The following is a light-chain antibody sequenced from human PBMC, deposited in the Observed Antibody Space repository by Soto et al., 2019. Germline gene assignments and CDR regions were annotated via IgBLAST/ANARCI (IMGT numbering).Light chain of an antibody. V-gene: IGKV3-20*01. J-gene: IGKJ1*01. CDR1: QSVSSSY. CDR3: QHHGT. CDR2: GAS. Sequence: EIVLTQSPGTLSLSPGERATLSCRASQSVSSSYLGWSQQKAGQAPRILIYGASSRATGIPDTFSGSGSGTDCTLTISRLEAEDFAVDYCQHHGTFGQGTKVDIK.